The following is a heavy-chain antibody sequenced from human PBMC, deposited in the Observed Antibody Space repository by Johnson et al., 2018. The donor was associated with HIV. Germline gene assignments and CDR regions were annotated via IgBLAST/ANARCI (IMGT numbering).Heavy chain of an antibody. J-gene: IGHJ3*02. CDR2: ISSSGTTI. D-gene: IGHD7-27*01. CDR3: AKTTRGNWGSCFDI. CDR1: GFSFSDYF. Sequence: QVQLVESGGGLVKPGGSLRLSCAASGFSFSDYFMSWIRQAPGKGLECISYISSSGTTIYYTDSVKGRFTISRDNANNSLYLQLNSLRAEDTSLYYCAKTTRGNWGSCFDIWGRGTMVTVSS. V-gene: IGHV3-11*04.